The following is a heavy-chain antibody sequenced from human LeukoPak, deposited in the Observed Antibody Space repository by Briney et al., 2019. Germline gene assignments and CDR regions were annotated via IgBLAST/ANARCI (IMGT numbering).Heavy chain of an antibody. J-gene: IGHJ5*02. CDR1: GFIFSDYS. D-gene: IGHD2-2*01. Sequence: PGGSLRLSCAAAGFIFSDYSMSWVRQAPGKGLEWVSNIRSNGRDTYYTDSVKGRFTISRDNSKNTLYLEMNSLRAEDTAVYYCVKGGYTTCLDPWGQRTLVTVSS. CDR2: IRSNGRDT. CDR3: VKGGYTTCLDP. V-gene: IGHV3-23*01.